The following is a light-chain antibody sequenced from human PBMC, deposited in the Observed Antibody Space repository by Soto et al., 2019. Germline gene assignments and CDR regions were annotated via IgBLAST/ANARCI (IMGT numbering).Light chain of an antibody. CDR3: QQYNSYPST. CDR1: QDIIKS. CDR2: DAS. Sequence: IQMTQSPSSLSASIGDKITITCRATQDIIKSLNWYQQKPGKAPKLLIYDASTLESGVPSGFSGSGSGTEFTLTISSLQPDDFATYYCQQYNSYPSTFGQGTKLEIK. J-gene: IGKJ2*01. V-gene: IGKV1-13*02.